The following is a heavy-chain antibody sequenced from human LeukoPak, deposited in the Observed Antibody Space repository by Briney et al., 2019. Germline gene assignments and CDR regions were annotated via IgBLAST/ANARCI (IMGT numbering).Heavy chain of an antibody. Sequence: PGGSLRLSCAASGFTFSSYAMHWVRQAPGKGLEWVAVISYDGSNKYYAGSVKGRFTISRDNSKNTLYLQMNSLRAEDTAVYYCARVPGRAAAGRYYFDYWGQGTLVTVSS. CDR1: GFTFSSYA. CDR2: ISYDGSNK. J-gene: IGHJ4*02. CDR3: ARVPGRAAAGRYYFDY. V-gene: IGHV3-30*04. D-gene: IGHD6-13*01.